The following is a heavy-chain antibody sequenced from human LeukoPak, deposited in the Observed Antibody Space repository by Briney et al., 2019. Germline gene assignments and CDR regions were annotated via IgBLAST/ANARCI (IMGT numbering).Heavy chain of an antibody. V-gene: IGHV4-30-4*01. CDR3: ARPKPGRPPDAFDI. CDR1: GGSISSGDYY. CDR2: IYYSGST. J-gene: IGHJ3*02. Sequence: SETLSLTCTVSGGSISSGDYYWSWIRQPPGKGLEWIGYIYYSGSTYYNPSLKSRVTISVDTSKNQFSLKLSSVTAADTAVYYCARPKPGRPPDAFDIWGQGTMVTVSS. D-gene: IGHD1-1*01.